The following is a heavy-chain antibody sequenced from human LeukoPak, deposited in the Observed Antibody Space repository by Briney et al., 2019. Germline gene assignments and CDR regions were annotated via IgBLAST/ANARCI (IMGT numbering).Heavy chain of an antibody. V-gene: IGHV1-2*02. D-gene: IGHD3-9*01. Sequence: ASVKVSCKASGYTFTGYYMHWVRQAPGQGLEWMGWINANSGGTNYAQKFQGRVTMTRDTSISTAYMELSRLRSDDTAVYYCARSSRYDIWTGYPYWGQGTLVTVSS. CDR3: ARSSRYDIWTGYPY. CDR2: INANSGGT. CDR1: GYTFTGYY. J-gene: IGHJ4*02.